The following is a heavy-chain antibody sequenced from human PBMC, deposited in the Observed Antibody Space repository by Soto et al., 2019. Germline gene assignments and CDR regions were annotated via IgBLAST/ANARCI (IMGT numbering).Heavy chain of an antibody. J-gene: IGHJ6*02. CDR1: GFTFDDYA. Sequence: GGALRLSCAASGFTFDDYAMHWVRQAPGKGLEWVSGISWNSGSIGYADSVKGRFTISRENSKNTLYLQMNSLRAEDTAVYYCARGAITIFGVATLQDLNRPSRVSGMDVWGQGTTVTVSS. D-gene: IGHD3-3*01. CDR3: ARGAITIFGVATLQDLNRPSRVSGMDV. V-gene: IGHV3-9*01. CDR2: ISWNSGSI.